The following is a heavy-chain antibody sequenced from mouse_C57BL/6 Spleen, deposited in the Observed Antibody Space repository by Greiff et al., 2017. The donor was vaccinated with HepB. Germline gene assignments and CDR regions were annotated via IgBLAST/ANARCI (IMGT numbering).Heavy chain of an antibody. CDR1: GYTFTSFW. Sequence: VQLQQPGAELVMPGASVKLSCKASGYTFTSFWMHWVKQRPGQGLEWIGEIDPSDSYTNYNQKFKGKSTLTVDKSSSTAYMQLSSLTSEDSAVYYWARSYDGGSFWYFDVWGKGTTVTVPS. CDR2: IDPSDSYT. V-gene: IGHV1-69*01. J-gene: IGHJ1*03. D-gene: IGHD1-1*01. CDR3: ARSYDGGSFWYFDV.